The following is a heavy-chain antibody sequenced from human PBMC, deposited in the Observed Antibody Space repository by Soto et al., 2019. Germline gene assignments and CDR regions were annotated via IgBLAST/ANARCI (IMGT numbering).Heavy chain of an antibody. Sequence: GGSLRLSCASSGFTFSSYAMNWVRQAPGKGLEWVSVISGSGGSTYYADSVKGRFTISRDNSKNTLYLQMNSLRAEDTAVYYCAKRATGTYFDYWGQGTLVTVSS. V-gene: IGHV3-23*01. J-gene: IGHJ4*02. CDR3: AKRATGTYFDY. D-gene: IGHD1-1*01. CDR1: GFTFSSYA. CDR2: ISGSGGST.